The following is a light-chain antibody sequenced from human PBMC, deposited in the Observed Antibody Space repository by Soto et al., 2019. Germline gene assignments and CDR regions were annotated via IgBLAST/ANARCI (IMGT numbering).Light chain of an antibody. V-gene: IGLV2-14*03. J-gene: IGLJ1*01. Sequence: QSALTQPASVSGSPGQSITISCTGTSSDIGDYNYVSWYQQHPGKAPKLMIYDVDSRPSGVSNRFSGSKSGNTASLTISGIQAEDEAVYYCSSYTISSTYVLGTGTKLTVL. CDR2: DVD. CDR1: SSDIGDYNY. CDR3: SSYTISSTYV.